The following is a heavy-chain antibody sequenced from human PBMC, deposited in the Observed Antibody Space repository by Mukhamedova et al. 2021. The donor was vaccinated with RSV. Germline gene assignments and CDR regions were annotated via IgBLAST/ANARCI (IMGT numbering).Heavy chain of an antibody. Sequence: RSKANSYAPAYAASVKGRFTISRDDSKNTAYLQMNSLKTEDTAVYYFTRHVDYSSSWHVLYWGQGTLVTVSS. V-gene: IGHV3-73*01. J-gene: IGHJ4*02. D-gene: IGHD6-13*01. CDR3: TRHVDYSSSWHVLY. CDR2: RSKANSYAP.